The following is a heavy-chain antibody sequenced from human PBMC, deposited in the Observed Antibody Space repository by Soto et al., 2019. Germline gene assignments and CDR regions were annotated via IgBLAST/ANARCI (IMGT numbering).Heavy chain of an antibody. V-gene: IGHV3-66*01. Sequence: EVQLVESGGGLVQPGGSLRLSCAASGFTVSSNYMSWVRQAPGKGLEWVSVIYSGGSTYYADSVKGRFTISRDNSKNTLYLQMNSLRAEDTAVYYWARSGGNYDYYGMDVWGQGTTVTVSS. D-gene: IGHD6-25*01. J-gene: IGHJ6*02. CDR1: GFTVSSNY. CDR3: ARSGGNYDYYGMDV. CDR2: IYSGGST.